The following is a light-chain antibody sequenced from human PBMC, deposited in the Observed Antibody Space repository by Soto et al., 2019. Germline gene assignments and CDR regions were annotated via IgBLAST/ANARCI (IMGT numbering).Light chain of an antibody. CDR2: EVN. CDR1: SSDVGGYDF. CDR3: SSWTSTTTQV. Sequence: QSVLTQPASVSGSPGQSITISCTGTSSDVGGYDFVSWYQQHPHKAPKLIIYEVNNRPSGVSNRFSGSKSGNTASLTISGLQGEDEADYYCSSWTSTTTQVLGGGTKLTVL. V-gene: IGLV2-14*01. J-gene: IGLJ3*02.